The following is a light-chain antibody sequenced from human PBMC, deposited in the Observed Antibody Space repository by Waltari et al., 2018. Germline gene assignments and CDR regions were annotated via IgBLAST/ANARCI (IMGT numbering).Light chain of an antibody. CDR2: EAS. V-gene: IGKV3-11*01. CDR1: QSVGRS. J-gene: IGKJ4*01. CDR3: LERSSWPPT. Sequence: EIALTQSPVTLSLSPGDRATLSCRASQSVGRSLSWYQQKPGQPPRLLIYEASTSATGIPARISGSGSGTDFTLTIGSLEPEDFAVYFCLERSSWPPTFGGGTTVDIK.